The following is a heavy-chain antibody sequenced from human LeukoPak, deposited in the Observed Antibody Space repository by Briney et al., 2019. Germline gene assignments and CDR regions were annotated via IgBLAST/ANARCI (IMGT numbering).Heavy chain of an antibody. D-gene: IGHD3-16*02. J-gene: IGHJ6*02. CDR3: ARGKMITFGGVIAHYYYYGMDV. CDR1: GGSFSGYY. Sequence: PSETLSLTCAVYGGSFSGYYWSWIRQPPGKGLEWIGEINHSGSTNYNPSLKSRVTISVDTSKNQFSLKLSSVTAADTAVYYCARGKMITFGGVIAHYYYYGMDVWGQGTTVTVSS. CDR2: INHSGST. V-gene: IGHV4-34*01.